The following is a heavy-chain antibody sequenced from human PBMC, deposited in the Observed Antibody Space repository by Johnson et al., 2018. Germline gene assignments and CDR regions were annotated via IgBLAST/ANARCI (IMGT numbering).Heavy chain of an antibody. J-gene: IGHJ6*03. CDR2: ISSSGSTI. D-gene: IGHD3-3*01. V-gene: IGHV3-21*01. Sequence: VQLVESGGGLVKPGGSLRLSCAASGFTFSSYSMNWVRQAPGKGLEWVSSISSSGSTIYYADSVTGRFTISRDNAKNSLYLQMNSLGAEDTAVYYWARDGTMFGVVIAYYYYYMDVWGKGTTVTVSS. CDR1: GFTFSSYS. CDR3: ARDGTMFGVVIAYYYYYMDV.